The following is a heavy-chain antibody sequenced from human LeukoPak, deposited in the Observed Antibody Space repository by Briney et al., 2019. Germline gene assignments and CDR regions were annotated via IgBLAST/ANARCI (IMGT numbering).Heavy chain of an antibody. D-gene: IGHD6-13*01. Sequence: PGGSLRLSSAASGFTFSSYGMHWVRQAPGKGLEWVAFIRYDGSNKYYADSVKGRFTISRDNSKNTLYLQMNSLRAEDTAVYYCAKTIAAAGTSGRYYYYYGMDVWGQGTTVTVSS. CDR1: GFTFSSYG. J-gene: IGHJ6*02. CDR2: IRYDGSNK. CDR3: AKTIAAAGTSGRYYYYYGMDV. V-gene: IGHV3-30*02.